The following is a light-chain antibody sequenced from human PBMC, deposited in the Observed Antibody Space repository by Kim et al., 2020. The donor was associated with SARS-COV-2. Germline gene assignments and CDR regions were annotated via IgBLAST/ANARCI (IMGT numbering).Light chain of an antibody. CDR1: SSNIGRHF. CDR3: ATWVISLDAWV. CDR2: NDN. J-gene: IGLJ3*02. V-gene: IGLV1-44*01. Sequence: GQRGTLPCSGVSSNIGRHFLNWFQQLPGTTPTVFIYNDNQRPSGAPDRFSGSRSGTSSSLAICGLQSEDEADFYCATWVISLDAWVFGGGTQLTVL.